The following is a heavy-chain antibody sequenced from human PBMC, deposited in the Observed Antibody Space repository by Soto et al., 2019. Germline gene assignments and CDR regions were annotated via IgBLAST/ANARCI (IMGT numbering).Heavy chain of an antibody. D-gene: IGHD2-2*01. J-gene: IGHJ6*02. CDR2: IIPIFGTA. V-gene: IGHV1-69*12. CDR3: ARGGSGPLPAASGYGMDV. Sequence: QVQLVQSGAEVKKPGSSVKVSCKASGGTFSSYAISWVRQAPGQGLEWMGGIIPIFGTANYAQKFQGRVTITADESTSTVYMEISSLRSEDTAVYYCARGGSGPLPAASGYGMDVWGQGTTVTVSS. CDR1: GGTFSSYA.